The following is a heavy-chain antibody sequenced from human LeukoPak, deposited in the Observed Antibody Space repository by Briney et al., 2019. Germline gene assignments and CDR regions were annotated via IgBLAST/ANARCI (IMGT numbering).Heavy chain of an antibody. CDR1: GGTFSSYA. CDR3: ARDGDLSDIVVVPAARAEYFQH. CDR2: IIPILGIA. Sequence: GASVKVSCKASGGTFSSYAISWVRQAPGRGLEWMGRIIPILGIANYAQKFQGRVTITADKSTSTAYMELSSLRSEDTAVYYCARDGDLSDIVVVPAARAEYFQHWGQGTLVTVSS. V-gene: IGHV1-69*04. D-gene: IGHD2-2*01. J-gene: IGHJ1*01.